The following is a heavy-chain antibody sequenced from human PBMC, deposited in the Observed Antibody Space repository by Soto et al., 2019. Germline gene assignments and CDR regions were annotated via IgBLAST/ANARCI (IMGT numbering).Heavy chain of an antibody. CDR2: ISYDGSNK. CDR1: GFTFSSYG. V-gene: IGHV3-30*18. D-gene: IGHD3-10*01. J-gene: IGHJ4*02. CDR3: AKDLTGHFDY. Sequence: GRSLRLSCAASGFTFSSYGMHWVRQAPGKGLEWVAVISYDGSNKYYADSVKGRFTISRDNSKNTLYLQMNSLRAEDTAVYYCAKDLTGHFDYWGQGTLVTGSS.